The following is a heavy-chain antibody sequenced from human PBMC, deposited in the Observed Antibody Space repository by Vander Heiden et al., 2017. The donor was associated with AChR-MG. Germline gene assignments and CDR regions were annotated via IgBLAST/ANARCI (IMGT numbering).Heavy chain of an antibody. J-gene: IGHJ4*02. CDR3: ARNGYTSGWYRN. Sequence: EVQLVQTGGGLIQPGGSLRLSCAASGFTVSSNYMSWVRQAPGKGLEWVSVIYGGGNTYYVDSVKGRFTVSRDNSKNTLFLQMNSLRAEDTAIYYCARNGYTSGWYRNWGQGALVTVSS. V-gene: IGHV3-53*02. CDR1: GFTVSSNY. D-gene: IGHD6-13*01. CDR2: IYGGGNT.